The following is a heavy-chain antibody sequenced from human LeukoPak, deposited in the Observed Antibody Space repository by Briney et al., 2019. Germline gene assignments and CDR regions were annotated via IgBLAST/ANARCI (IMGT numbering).Heavy chain of an antibody. Sequence: SVKVSCKASGYTFTSYGISWVRQAPGQGLEWMGGIIPIFGTADYAQKFQGRVTITADESTSTAYMELSSLRSEDTAVYYCAREEDRKRSYWGQGTLVTGSS. CDR2: IIPIFGTA. CDR1: GYTFTSYG. J-gene: IGHJ4*02. V-gene: IGHV1-69*13. CDR3: AREEDRKRSY.